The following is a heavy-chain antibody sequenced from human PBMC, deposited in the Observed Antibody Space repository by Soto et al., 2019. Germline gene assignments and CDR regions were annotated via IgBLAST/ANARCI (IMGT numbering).Heavy chain of an antibody. Sequence: EVQLVESGGGLVQPGGSLRLSCAASGFTFSDHYMDWVRQAPGKGLEWVGRTRNKANSYTTEYAASVKGRFTISRDDSTNSMYLQMNSLKTEDTAVYYCARVGVSWYYYYYGMDVWGQGTTVTDSS. D-gene: IGHD2-8*01. J-gene: IGHJ6*02. CDR1: GFTFSDHY. CDR3: ARVGVSWYYYYYGMDV. CDR2: TRNKANSYTT. V-gene: IGHV3-72*01.